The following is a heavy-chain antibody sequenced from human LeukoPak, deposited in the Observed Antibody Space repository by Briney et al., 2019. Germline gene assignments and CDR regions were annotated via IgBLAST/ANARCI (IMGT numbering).Heavy chain of an antibody. CDR3: ARRGRGYYYDSSGFS. CDR2: ISYSGNT. CDR1: GGSIRSSSYY. D-gene: IGHD3-22*01. V-gene: IGHV4-39*01. Sequence: SETLSLTCTVSGGSIRSSSYYWGWIRQPPGKGLEWIGSISYSGNTFYNPSLKSRVTMSVDTSKNQFSLKLSSVTAADTVVYYCARRGRGYYYDSSGFSWGQGTLVTVSS. J-gene: IGHJ5*02.